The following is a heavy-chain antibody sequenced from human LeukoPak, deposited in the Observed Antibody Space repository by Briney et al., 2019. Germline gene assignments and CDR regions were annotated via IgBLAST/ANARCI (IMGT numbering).Heavy chain of an antibody. D-gene: IGHD6-19*01. CDR3: ARTVAGTEVFFDY. J-gene: IGHJ4*02. CDR2: IYYNGNT. CDR1: GGSINSFDFY. Sequence: SETLSLTCTVSGGSINSFDFYWAWIRQPPGKGLEWIGSIYYNGNTYYTPSLKSRVTISVDTSKNQFSLRLKSVTAADTAVYFCARTVAGTEVFFDYWGQGTLVTVSS. V-gene: IGHV4-39*01.